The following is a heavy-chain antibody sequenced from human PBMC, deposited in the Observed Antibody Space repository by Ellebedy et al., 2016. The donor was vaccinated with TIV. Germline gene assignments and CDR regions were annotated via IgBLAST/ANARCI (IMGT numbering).Heavy chain of an antibody. Sequence: AASVKVSCKASGYTFTSYGISWVRQAPGQGLEWMGWISAYNGNTNYAQKLQGRVTMTTDTSTSTAYMELRSLRSDDTAVYYCARGGGDIVVVPAVNTPYYFDYWGQGTLVTVSS. CDR1: GYTFTSYG. CDR3: ARGGGDIVVVPAVNTPYYFDY. J-gene: IGHJ4*02. D-gene: IGHD2-2*01. CDR2: ISAYNGNT. V-gene: IGHV1-18*04.